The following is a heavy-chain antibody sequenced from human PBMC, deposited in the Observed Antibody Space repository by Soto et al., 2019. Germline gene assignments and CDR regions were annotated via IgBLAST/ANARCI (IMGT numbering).Heavy chain of an antibody. V-gene: IGHV3-30*18. CDR1: GFTFSSYG. CDR3: AKGTAYFDAFDI. D-gene: IGHD2-21*02. CDR2: ISYDGSNK. Sequence: QVQLVESGGGVVQPGRSLRLSCAASGFTFSSYGMHWVRQAPGKGLEWVAVISYDGSNKYYADSVKGRFTISRDNSKNTLYLQINSLRAENTAVYYCAKGTAYFDAFDIWGQGTMVTVSS. J-gene: IGHJ3*02.